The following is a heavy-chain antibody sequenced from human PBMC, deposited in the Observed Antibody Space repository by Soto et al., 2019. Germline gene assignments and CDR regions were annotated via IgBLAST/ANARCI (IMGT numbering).Heavy chain of an antibody. CDR2: IKHDGSEK. D-gene: IGHD3-16*01. CDR1: GFTFSDSW. J-gene: IGHJ6*02. CDR3: ASLGRHG. V-gene: IGHV3-7*01. Sequence: EVQLVESGGGLVQPGGSLRLSCAASGFTFSDSWMDWVRQAPGKGPEWVANIKHDGSEKNYVVSVKGQFTISRDNAKNSLYLQMNSLRAEDTAVYYCASLGRHGWGQGTTVTVSS.